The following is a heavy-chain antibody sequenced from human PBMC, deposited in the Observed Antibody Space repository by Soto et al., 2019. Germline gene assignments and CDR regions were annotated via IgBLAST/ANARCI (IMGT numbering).Heavy chain of an antibody. J-gene: IGHJ4*02. CDR2: ISYDGSNK. CDR3: AKDIIDCSSTSCYDYFDY. CDR1: GFTFSSYG. D-gene: IGHD2-2*01. Sequence: GRSLRLSCAASGFTFSSYGMHWVRQAPGKGLEWVAVISYDGSNKYYADSVKGRFTISRDNSKNTLYLQMNSLRAEDTAVYYCAKDIIDCSSTSCYDYFDYWGQGTLVTVSS. V-gene: IGHV3-30*18.